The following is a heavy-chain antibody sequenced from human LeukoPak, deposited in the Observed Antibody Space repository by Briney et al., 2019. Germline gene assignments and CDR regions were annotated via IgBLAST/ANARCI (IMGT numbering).Heavy chain of an antibody. D-gene: IGHD3-10*01. CDR3: AREVSGLLWFGESHNWFDP. J-gene: IGHJ5*02. V-gene: IGHV4-39*07. Sequence: SETLSLTCTVSGGSISSSSYYWGWVRQPPGTGLEWIGSIYYSGSTYYNPFLKSRVTMSVDTSKNQFSLKLSSVTAADTAVYYCAREVSGLLWFGESHNWFDPWGQGTLVTVSS. CDR1: GGSISSSSYY. CDR2: IYYSGST.